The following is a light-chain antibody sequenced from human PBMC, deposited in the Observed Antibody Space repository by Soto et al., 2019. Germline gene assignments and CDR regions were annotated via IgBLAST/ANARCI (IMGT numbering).Light chain of an antibody. CDR3: QHYNSYSEA. J-gene: IGKJ1*01. CDR2: KAS. Sequence: DIQMTQSPSTLSGSVVDRVTITFRASQTISSWLAWYQQKQGKAPKLLIYKASTLKSGVPSRFSGSGSGTEGTLTISSLQPDDFETYYCQHYNSYSEAFGQGTKVDI. CDR1: QTISSW. V-gene: IGKV1-5*03.